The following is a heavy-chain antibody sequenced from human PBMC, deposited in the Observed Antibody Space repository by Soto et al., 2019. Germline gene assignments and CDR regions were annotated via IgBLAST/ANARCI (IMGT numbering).Heavy chain of an antibody. D-gene: IGHD1-26*01. CDR2: ISTSNGDT. V-gene: IGHV1-18*01. CDR1: GYTFINYN. CDR3: ARDITGATGDY. J-gene: IGHJ4*02. Sequence: QVQLVQSGPEVKEPGASVRVSCKASGYTFINYNIFCVRQAPGQGLEWMGWISTSNGDTNYAQNFQGRVTMTTDTSTTTAYVELRSLRYDDTAVYYCARDITGATGDYWGQGTLVTVSS.